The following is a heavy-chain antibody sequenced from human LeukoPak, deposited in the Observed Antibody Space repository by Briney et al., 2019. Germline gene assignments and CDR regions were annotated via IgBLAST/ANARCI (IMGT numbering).Heavy chain of an antibody. CDR2: INHSGST. D-gene: IGHD3-3*01. V-gene: IGHV4-34*01. J-gene: IGHJ4*02. CDR1: GGSFSGYY. CDR3: APITIFGVVVFDY. Sequence: SETLSLTCAVYGGSFSGYYWSWIRQPPGKGLEWIGEINHSGSTNYNPSLKSRVTISVDTSKNQFSLKLSSVTAADTAVYYCAPITIFGVVVFDYWGQGTLVTVSS.